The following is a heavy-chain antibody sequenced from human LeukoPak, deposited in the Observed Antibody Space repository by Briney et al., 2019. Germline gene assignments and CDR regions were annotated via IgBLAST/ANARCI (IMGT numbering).Heavy chain of an antibody. Sequence: GASVKVSCKASGYTFTSYGISWVRQAPGQGLEWMGWISAYNGNTNYAQKLQGRATMTTDTSTSTAYMELRSLRSDDTAVYYCARSPLNDYYDSSGYYFSPASYYYYMDVWGKGTTVTISS. D-gene: IGHD3-22*01. CDR1: GYTFTSYG. CDR2: ISAYNGNT. CDR3: ARSPLNDYYDSSGYYFSPASYYYYMDV. V-gene: IGHV1-18*01. J-gene: IGHJ6*03.